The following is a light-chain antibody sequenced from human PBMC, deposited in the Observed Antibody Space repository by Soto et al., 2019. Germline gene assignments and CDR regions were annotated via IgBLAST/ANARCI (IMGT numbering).Light chain of an antibody. J-gene: IGKJ4*01. CDR1: QSLLHSNGYNY. V-gene: IGKV2-28*01. CDR3: MQALQTPIT. CDR2: LGS. Sequence: DIVRTQSPLSLPVTPGEPASISCRSSQSLLHSNGYNYLDWYLQKPGQSPQLLIYLGSNRASGVPDGFSGSGSGTDFPLNISRVEDEDVGVYYCMQALQTPITFGGGTKVEIK.